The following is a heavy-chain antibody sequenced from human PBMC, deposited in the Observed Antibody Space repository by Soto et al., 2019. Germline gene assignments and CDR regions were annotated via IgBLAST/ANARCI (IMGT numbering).Heavy chain of an antibody. CDR2: INPSGGST. V-gene: IGHV1-46*01. CDR1: GYTFTSYY. D-gene: IGHD2-15*01. J-gene: IGHJ5*02. CDR3: ARARIVVVVAATGFDP. Sequence: QVQLVQSGAEVKNPGASVKVSCKASGYTFTSYYMHWVRQAPGQGLEWMGIINPSGGSTSYAQKFQGRVTMTRDTSTSTVYMELSSLRSEDTAVYYCARARIVVVVAATGFDPWGQGTLVTVSS.